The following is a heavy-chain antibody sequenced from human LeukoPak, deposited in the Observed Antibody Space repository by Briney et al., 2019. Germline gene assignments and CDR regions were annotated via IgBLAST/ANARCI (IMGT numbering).Heavy chain of an antibody. J-gene: IGHJ6*02. Sequence: HTGGSLRLSCAASGFTLSSYGMHWVRQAPGKGLEWVAVIWYDGSNKYYADSVKGRFTISRDNSKNTLYLQMNSLRAEDTAVYYCARDKLERRWDYYYYGMDVWGQGTTVTVSS. CDR2: IWYDGSNK. CDR1: GFTLSSYG. V-gene: IGHV3-33*01. CDR3: ARDKLERRWDYYYYGMDV. D-gene: IGHD1-1*01.